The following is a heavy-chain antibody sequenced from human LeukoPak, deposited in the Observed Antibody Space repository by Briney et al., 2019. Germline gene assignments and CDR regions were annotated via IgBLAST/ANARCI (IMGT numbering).Heavy chain of an antibody. CDR1: GDSISSGGYY. V-gene: IGHV4-31*03. Sequence: SETLSLTCTVSGDSISSGGYYWSWIRQHPGKGLEWIGYIYYNGNTYYNPSLKSRVTMSLDTSKNQFSLKFNSMTAADTAVYYCAKAGIEVAGTLNWFDPWGQGTLVTVSS. CDR2: IYYNGNT. D-gene: IGHD6-19*01. J-gene: IGHJ5*02. CDR3: AKAGIEVAGTLNWFDP.